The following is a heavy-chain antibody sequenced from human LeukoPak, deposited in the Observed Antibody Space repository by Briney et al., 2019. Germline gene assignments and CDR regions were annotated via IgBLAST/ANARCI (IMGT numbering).Heavy chain of an antibody. V-gene: IGHV3-53*01. CDR2: IYSGGST. D-gene: IGHD4-17*01. CDR3: ARADNDYGDYGADY. CDR1: GFTVSSNY. J-gene: IGHJ4*02. Sequence: GGSLRLSCAASGFTVSSNYMSWVRQAPGKGLEWVSVIYSGGSTYYADSVKGRFTISRDNAKNSLYLQMNSLRAEDTAVYYCARADNDYGDYGADYWGQGTLVTVSS.